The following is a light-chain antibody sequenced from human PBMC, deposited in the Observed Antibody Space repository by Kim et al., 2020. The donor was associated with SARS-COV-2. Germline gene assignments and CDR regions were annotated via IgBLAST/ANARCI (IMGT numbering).Light chain of an antibody. V-gene: IGKV1-5*01. CDR3: QEYKSDSWT. J-gene: IGKJ1*01. CDR1: QSINIW. CDR2: DAS. Sequence: DIQMTQSPSTLSASVGDRVTITCRASQSINIWLAWYQQKPGKAPNLLIYDASNLESGVPSRFSGSGSGTQFTLTISSLQPDDFANYYCQEYKSDSWTFGQGTKVDIK.